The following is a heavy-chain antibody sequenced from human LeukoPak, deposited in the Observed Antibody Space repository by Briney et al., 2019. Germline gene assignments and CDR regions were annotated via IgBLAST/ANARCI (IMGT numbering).Heavy chain of an antibody. J-gene: IGHJ5*02. D-gene: IGHD2-2*01. CDR3: SKRWFFTSTSLP. V-gene: IGHV4-39*01. CDR2: IAYSGST. CDR1: GGSVGSSTYY. Sequence: SETLSLTCTVSGGSVGSSTYYWGWIRQPPGKGLEWIASIAYSGSTYNPSLKSRVTISVDTSKNQFSLKLSSVTAADTAGHYCSKRWFFTSTSLPWGQGTLVTVSS.